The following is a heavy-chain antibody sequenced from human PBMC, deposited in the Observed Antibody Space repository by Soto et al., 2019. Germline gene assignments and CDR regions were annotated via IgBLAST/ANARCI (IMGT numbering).Heavy chain of an antibody. CDR3: ARESDTMIVDY. D-gene: IGHD3-22*01. Sequence: PWGSLKLSCAASGFTVSSYAVHWVRQAPGKGLEWVAVISYDGSNKYYADSVKGRFTISRDNSKNTLYLQMNSLRAEDTAVYYCARESDTMIVDYWGQGTLVTVPS. CDR2: ISYDGSNK. J-gene: IGHJ4*02. V-gene: IGHV3-30-3*01. CDR1: GFTVSSYA.